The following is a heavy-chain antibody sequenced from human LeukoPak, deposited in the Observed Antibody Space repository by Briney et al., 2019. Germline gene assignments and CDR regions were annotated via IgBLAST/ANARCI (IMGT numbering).Heavy chain of an antibody. CDR3: GGSGSYYTPSYY. D-gene: IGHD3-10*01. Sequence: GGSPRLSCATSDFTVSDNYMSWVRQAPGRGLEWVSVISDGGVTYYADSVKGRFTISRDDSNDTLHLQMNSLRPEDTAVYYCGGSGSYYTPSYYWGQGTLVTVSS. CDR2: ISDGGVT. J-gene: IGHJ4*02. V-gene: IGHV3-53*01. CDR1: DFTVSDNY.